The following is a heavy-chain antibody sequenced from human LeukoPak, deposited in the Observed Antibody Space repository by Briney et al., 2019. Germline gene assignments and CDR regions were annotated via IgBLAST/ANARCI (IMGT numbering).Heavy chain of an antibody. Sequence: PGGSLRLSCAASGFTFSDYYMSWIRQAPGKGLEWVSVIYSGGSTYYADSVKGRFTISRDNSKNTLYLQMNSLRAEDTAVYYCARETPYSSSWQAYFDYWGQGTLVTVSS. V-gene: IGHV3-53*01. J-gene: IGHJ4*02. CDR1: GFTFSDYY. CDR3: ARETPYSSSWQAYFDY. CDR2: IYSGGST. D-gene: IGHD6-13*01.